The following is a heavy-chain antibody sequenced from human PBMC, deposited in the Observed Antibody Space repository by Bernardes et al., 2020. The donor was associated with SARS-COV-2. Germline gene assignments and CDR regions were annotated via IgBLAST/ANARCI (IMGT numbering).Heavy chain of an antibody. CDR1: GYTFTGYY. CDR3: ARDLEYFSSTSCYNRYYYYYYMDV. Sequence: ASVKVSCKASGYTFTGYYMHWVRQAPGQGLEWMGWINPNSGGTNYDQKSQGRVTMTRDTSISTAYMELSRLRSDDTVVYYCARDLEYFSSTSCYNRYYYYYYMDVWGKRTTVTVSS. CDR2: INPNSGGT. J-gene: IGHJ6*03. V-gene: IGHV1-2*02. D-gene: IGHD2-2*02.